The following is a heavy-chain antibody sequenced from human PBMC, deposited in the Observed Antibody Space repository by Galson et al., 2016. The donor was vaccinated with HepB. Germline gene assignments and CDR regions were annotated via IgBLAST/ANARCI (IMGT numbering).Heavy chain of an antibody. V-gene: IGHV1-69*10. CDR1: GNTFSAYA. D-gene: IGHD3-16*01. CDR3: ARDFTSQGKMDV. J-gene: IGHJ6*02. CDR2: IIPMLGIV. Sequence: SVKVSCKASGNTFSAYAINWVRQAPGQGLEWMGGIIPMLGIVNYAQKLQGRVTITADKSTSTAYMELSGLRSEDTALYYCARDFTSQGKMDVWGQGTTVTVSS.